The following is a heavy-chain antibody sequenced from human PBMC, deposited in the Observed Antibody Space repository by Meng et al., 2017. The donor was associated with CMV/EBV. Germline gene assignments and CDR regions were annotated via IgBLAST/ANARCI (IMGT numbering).Heavy chain of an antibody. J-gene: IGHJ5*02. Sequence: SVKVSCQASGGTFSSYAISWVRQAPGQGLEWMGGIIPILGIANYAQKFQGRVTITADKSTSTAYMELSSLRSEDTAVYYCARDRRGVQLERRGWFDPWGQGTLVTVSS. V-gene: IGHV1-69*10. D-gene: IGHD1-1*01. CDR3: ARDRRGVQLERRGWFDP. CDR2: IIPILGIA. CDR1: GGTFSSYA.